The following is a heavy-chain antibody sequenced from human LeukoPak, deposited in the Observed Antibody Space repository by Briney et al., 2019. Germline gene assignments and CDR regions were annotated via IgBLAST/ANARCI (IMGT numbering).Heavy chain of an antibody. D-gene: IGHD4-17*01. Sequence: GASVKVSCMTSGYTFIGYYMHWVRQAPGQGLEWMGWINPNSGGTNYAQKFQGRVTMTRDTSISTAYMELSRLRSDDTAVYYCARDFNYGDYAFDPWGQGTLVTVSS. CDR1: GYTFIGYY. J-gene: IGHJ5*02. CDR3: ARDFNYGDYAFDP. CDR2: INPNSGGT. V-gene: IGHV1-2*02.